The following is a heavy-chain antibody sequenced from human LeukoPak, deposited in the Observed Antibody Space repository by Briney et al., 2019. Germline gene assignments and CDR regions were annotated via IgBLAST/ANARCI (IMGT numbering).Heavy chain of an antibody. CDR2: INSDGSST. D-gene: IGHD6-13*01. CDR3: ARRIAAAAAPYYFDY. V-gene: IGHV3-74*01. CDR1: GFTFSSYW. J-gene: IGHJ4*02. Sequence: GGSLRLSCAASGFTFSSYWMHWVRQAPGKGLLWVSRINSDGSSTSYADSVKGRFTISGDNAKNTLYLQMNSLRAEDTAVYYCARRIAAAAAPYYFDYWGQGTLVTVSS.